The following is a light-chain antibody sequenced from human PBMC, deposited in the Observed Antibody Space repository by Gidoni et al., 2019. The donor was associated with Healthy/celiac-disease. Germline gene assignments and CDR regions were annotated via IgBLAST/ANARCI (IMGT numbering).Light chain of an antibody. V-gene: IGLV2-11*01. CDR1: ISDVGGYNY. CDR2: DVS. Sequence: QSALTQPRSVSGSPGQSVTISCTGTISDVGGYNYVSWYQQHPGKAPKLMIYDVSKRPSGVPDRFSGSKSGNTDSLTISGIQAEDEADYYCCSYAGSYSYVFGTGTKVTVL. CDR3: CSYAGSYSYV. J-gene: IGLJ1*01.